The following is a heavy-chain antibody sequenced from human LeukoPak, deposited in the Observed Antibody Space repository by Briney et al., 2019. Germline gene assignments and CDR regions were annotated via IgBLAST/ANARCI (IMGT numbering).Heavy chain of an antibody. CDR2: IHDSSNYI. CDR3: AKDVSGVAEGVDL. J-gene: IGHJ4*01. V-gene: IGHV3-21*06. D-gene: IGHD3-10*01. Sequence: GGSLRLSCIASGFTFDFYTMDWLRQALGKGPEWVASIHDSSNYIHYADSVRGRFTISRDNTRNSVFLQMEGLRVDDTAVYYCAKDVSGVAEGVDLWGQGTLVTVSS. CDR1: GFTFDFYT.